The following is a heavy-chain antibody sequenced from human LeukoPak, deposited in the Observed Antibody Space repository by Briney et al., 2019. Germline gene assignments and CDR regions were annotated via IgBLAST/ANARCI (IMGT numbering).Heavy chain of an antibody. CDR1: GYTFTSYG. CDR3: ARAHYGGNSLVSVLPDY. CDR2: ISAYNGNT. D-gene: IGHD4-23*01. Sequence: GASVKVSCKASGYTFTSYGISWVRQAPGQGLEWMGWISAYNGNTNYAQKPQGRVTMTTDTSTSTAYMELRSLRSDDTAVYYCARAHYGGNSLVSVLPDYWGQGTLVTVSS. J-gene: IGHJ4*02. V-gene: IGHV1-18*01.